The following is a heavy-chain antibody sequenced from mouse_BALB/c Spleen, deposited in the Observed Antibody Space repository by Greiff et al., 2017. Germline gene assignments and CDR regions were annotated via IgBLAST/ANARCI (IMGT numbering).Heavy chain of an antibody. CDR1: GYTFTNYW. J-gene: IGHJ3*01. V-gene: IGHV1-63*02. CDR3: ARRDDYDVAWFAY. CDR2: IYPGGGYT. D-gene: IGHD2-4*01. Sequence: QVHVKQSGAELVRPGTSVKISCKASGYTFTNYWLGWVKQRPGHGLEWIGDIYPGGGYTNYNEKFKGKATLTADTSSSTAYMQLSSLTSEDSAVYFCARRDDYDVAWFAYWGQGTLVTVSA.